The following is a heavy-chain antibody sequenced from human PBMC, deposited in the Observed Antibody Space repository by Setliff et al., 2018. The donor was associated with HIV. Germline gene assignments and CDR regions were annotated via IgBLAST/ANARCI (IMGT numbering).Heavy chain of an antibody. CDR3: ALPYCSGGNCWSSASLPPAGWFDP. J-gene: IGHJ5*02. Sequence: ASVKVSCKASGGTFSSYVISWVRQAPGQGPEWMGGIIPMYGVTNYAQKFQGRVTITTDESTSTAYMELSSLRSEDKAVYYCALPYCSGGNCWSSASLPPAGWFDPWGQGTLVTVSS. CDR2: IIPMYGVT. V-gene: IGHV1-69*05. D-gene: IGHD2-15*01. CDR1: GGTFSSYV.